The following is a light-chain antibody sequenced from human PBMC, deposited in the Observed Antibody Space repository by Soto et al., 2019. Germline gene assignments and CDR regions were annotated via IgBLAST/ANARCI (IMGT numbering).Light chain of an antibody. J-gene: IGLJ1*01. Sequence: QSVLTQPASVSGSPGQSITISCTGTSSDVGTYIYVSWYQQHSGKAPKLMIYEVSNRPSGVSNRFSGSKSGNTASLTISGLQAEDEADYYCRAYTSSITHYVFGRRTKV. CDR2: EVS. CDR1: SSDVGTYIY. V-gene: IGLV2-14*01. CDR3: RAYTSSITHYV.